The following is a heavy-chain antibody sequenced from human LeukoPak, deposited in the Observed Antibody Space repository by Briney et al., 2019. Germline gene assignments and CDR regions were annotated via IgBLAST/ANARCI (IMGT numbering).Heavy chain of an antibody. J-gene: IGHJ6*02. D-gene: IGHD3-3*01. CDR2: IYHSGST. Sequence: SGTLSLTCAVSGGSISSSNWWSWVRRPPGKGLEWIGEIYHSGSTNYNPSLKSRVTISVDKSKNQFSLKLSSVTAADTAVYYCARSNYDFWSGLYYGMDVWGQGTTVTVSS. V-gene: IGHV4-4*02. CDR3: ARSNYDFWSGLYYGMDV. CDR1: GGSISSSNW.